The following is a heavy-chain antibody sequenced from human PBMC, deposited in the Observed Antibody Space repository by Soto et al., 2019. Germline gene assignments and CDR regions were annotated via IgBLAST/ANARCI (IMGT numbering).Heavy chain of an antibody. D-gene: IGHD3-10*01. CDR3: ARARSSVPSRRGIGYYGMDV. CDR1: HESFGVYY. Sequence: PSETLSLTXVVSHESFGVYYWSWVRQPPGKGLEWIGEINDSGNSHSNPSLRSRVTMSVDMSKNQFSLNLSSVTAADTAVYYCARARSSVPSRRGIGYYGMDVWGQGTTVTVSS. J-gene: IGHJ6*02. CDR2: INDSGNS. V-gene: IGHV4-34*01.